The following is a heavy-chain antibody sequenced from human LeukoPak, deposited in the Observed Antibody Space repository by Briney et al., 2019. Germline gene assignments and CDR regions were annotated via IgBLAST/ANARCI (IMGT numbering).Heavy chain of an antibody. J-gene: IGHJ3*02. CDR1: GGSISSGDYY. CDR3: ASQRRWWELLSAFDI. D-gene: IGHD1-26*01. CDR2: IYYSGST. V-gene: IGHV4-30-4*08. Sequence: SETVSLTCTVSGGSISSGDYYWSWIRQPPGKGLEWIGYIYYSGSTYYNPSLKSRVTISVDTSKNQFSLKLSSVTAADTAVYYCASQRRWWELLSAFDIWGQGTMVTVSS.